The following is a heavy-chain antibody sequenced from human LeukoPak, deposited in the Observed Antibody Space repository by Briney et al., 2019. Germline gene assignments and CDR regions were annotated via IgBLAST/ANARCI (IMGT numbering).Heavy chain of an antibody. CDR1: GFTVSSNY. D-gene: IGHD3-16*01. V-gene: IGHV3-53*05. Sequence: GGSLRLSCAASGFTVSSNYMSWVRQAPGKGLEWVSVIYSGGSTYYADSVKGRFTISRDNSKKTVYLQMSSLTIEDTAVYYCAKEPGEGGSAFDYWGQGTLVTVYS. CDR3: AKEPGEGGSAFDY. J-gene: IGHJ4*02. CDR2: IYSGGST.